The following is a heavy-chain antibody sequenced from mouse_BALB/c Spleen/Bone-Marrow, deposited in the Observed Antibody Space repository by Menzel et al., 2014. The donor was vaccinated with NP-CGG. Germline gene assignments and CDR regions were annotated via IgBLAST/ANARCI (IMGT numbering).Heavy chain of an antibody. CDR2: INPSSGYT. V-gene: IGHV1-4*02. CDR1: GYTFTSYT. J-gene: IGHJ4*01. CDR3: ARSDYDDAMDY. D-gene: IGHD2-4*01. Sequence: QVQLQQPAAELARPGASVKMSCKASGYTFTSYTMHWVKQRPGQGLEWIGYINPSSGYTEYNQKFKDKTTLTADKSSSTAYMQPSSLTSEDSSVYYCARSDYDDAMDYWGQGTSVTVSS.